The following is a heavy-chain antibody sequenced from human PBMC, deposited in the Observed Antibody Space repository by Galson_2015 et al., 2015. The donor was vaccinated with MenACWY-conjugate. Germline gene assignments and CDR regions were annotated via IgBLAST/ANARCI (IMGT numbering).Heavy chain of an antibody. V-gene: IGHV5-51*01. J-gene: IGHJ4*02. Sequence: QSGAEVKKPGESLKISCKGSGYTFTSNWIGWVRQMPGKGLEWMGIIYPGDSDTRYTPSFQGHVTISADESINTAYLQWGSLEASDTAMYYCARQGFGSSSLDYWGQGTLVTVSS. D-gene: IGHD6-6*01. CDR2: IYPGDSDT. CDR1: GYTFTSNW. CDR3: ARQGFGSSSLDY.